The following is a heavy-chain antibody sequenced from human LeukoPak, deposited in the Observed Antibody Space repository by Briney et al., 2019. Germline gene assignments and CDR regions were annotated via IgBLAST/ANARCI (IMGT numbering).Heavy chain of an antibody. CDR1: GGSFSGYC. CDR3: ARPAGYPGLNYFDY. D-gene: IGHD6-25*01. V-gene: IGHV4-34*01. Sequence: PSETLSLTCAVYGGSFSGYCWSWIRQPPGKGLEWIGEINHSGSTNYNPSLKSRVTISVDTSKNQFSLKLSSVTAADTAVYYCARPAGYPGLNYFDYWGQGTLVTVSS. J-gene: IGHJ4*02. CDR2: INHSGST.